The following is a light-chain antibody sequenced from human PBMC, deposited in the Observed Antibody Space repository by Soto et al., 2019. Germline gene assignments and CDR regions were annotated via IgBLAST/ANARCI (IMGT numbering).Light chain of an antibody. V-gene: IGKV1-5*03. CDR2: KAS. Sequence: DIQMTQSPSSLSASVGDRVTITCRASQSISSWLAWYQQKPGKAPKLLIYKASSLESGVPSRFSGSGSVTEFTLTISSLQPEDFATYFCQQLNNYPRTFGQGTKVDIK. J-gene: IGKJ1*01. CDR3: QQLNNYPRT. CDR1: QSISSW.